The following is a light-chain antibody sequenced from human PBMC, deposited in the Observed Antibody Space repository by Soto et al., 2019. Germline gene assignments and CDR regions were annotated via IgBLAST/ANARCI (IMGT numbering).Light chain of an antibody. CDR2: AAS. Sequence: DIQMTQSPSSLSASVGDRVTITCRASQDISNYVNWYQQKPGKAPQRLIYAASSFHRGVPSRFSPSGSGTDFTLTIRSLQPEDFATYFCQQSYSTLLTFGGGTQVEIK. V-gene: IGKV1-39*01. CDR1: QDISNY. CDR3: QQSYSTLLT. J-gene: IGKJ4*01.